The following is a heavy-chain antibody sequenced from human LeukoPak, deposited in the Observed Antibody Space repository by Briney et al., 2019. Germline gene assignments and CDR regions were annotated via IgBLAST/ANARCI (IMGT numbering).Heavy chain of an antibody. J-gene: IGHJ6*02. Sequence: ASVKVSCKASGYTFTSYYIHWVRQAPGQGLEWTGVMFPNGVSTSYAQKFRGRVTMTRDASTRTVYVELSSLRSEDTAVYYCARRQGYYYHGMDVWGQGTTVTVSS. V-gene: IGHV1-46*01. CDR2: MFPNGVST. CDR1: GYTFTSYY. CDR3: ARRQGYYYHGMDV.